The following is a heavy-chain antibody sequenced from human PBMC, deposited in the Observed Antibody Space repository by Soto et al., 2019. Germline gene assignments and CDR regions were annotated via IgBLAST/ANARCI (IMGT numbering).Heavy chain of an antibody. V-gene: IGHV3-66*01. CDR1: GFTVSSNY. J-gene: IGHJ4*02. CDR2: IYSGGST. Sequence: EVQLVESGGGLVQPGGSLRLSCAASGFTVSSNYMSWVRQAPGKGLEWVSVIYSGGSTYYADSVKGRFTISRDNSKNTLYLQMNSLRGEDTAVYYCARARWPYYFDYWGQGTLVTVSS. CDR3: ARARWPYYFDY.